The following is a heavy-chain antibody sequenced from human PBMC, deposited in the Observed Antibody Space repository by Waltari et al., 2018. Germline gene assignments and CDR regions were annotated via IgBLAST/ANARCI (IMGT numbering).Heavy chain of an antibody. CDR3: ARGEHYFDY. D-gene: IGHD3-16*01. CDR2: ISDDGSNK. J-gene: IGHJ4*02. V-gene: IGHV3-30-3*01. Sequence: QGQLVESGGGVVQPGRSLRMSGAASGFTFSSDDMHWVRQAPGKGLEWVAFISDDGSNKYYADSVKGRFTISRDNSKNTLYLQMNSLRAEDTAVYYCARGEHYFDYWGQGTLVTVSS. CDR1: GFTFSSDD.